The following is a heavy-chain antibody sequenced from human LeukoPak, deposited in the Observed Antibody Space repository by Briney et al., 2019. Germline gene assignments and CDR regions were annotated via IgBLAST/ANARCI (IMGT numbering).Heavy chain of an antibody. V-gene: IGHV3-30*02. CDR2: IRYDGSNK. D-gene: IGHD3-10*01. J-gene: IGHJ4*02. Sequence: HPGRPLRLSCAVSGFTLSSYGMHWVRQAPGKGLEWVAFIRYDGSNKYYADSVKGRFTISRDNSKNTLYLQMNSLRAEDTAVYYCAKGYYYYFDYWGQGTLVTVSS. CDR1: GFTLSSYG. CDR3: AKGYYYYFDY.